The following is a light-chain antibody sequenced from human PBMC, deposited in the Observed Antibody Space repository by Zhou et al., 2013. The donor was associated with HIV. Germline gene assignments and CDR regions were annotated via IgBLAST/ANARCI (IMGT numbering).Light chain of an antibody. CDR2: GAS. V-gene: IGKV3-20*01. J-gene: IGKJ4*01. CDR1: QSVISNY. Sequence: DIVLTQSPGTLSFSPGERATLSCRASQSVISNYFAWYQQKPGQAPRLLIYGASNRAAGVPDRFSGSGSGTDFTLTISRLEPEDFAVYYCQQYGSFTGLTFGGGTKVEIK. CDR3: QQYGSFTGLT.